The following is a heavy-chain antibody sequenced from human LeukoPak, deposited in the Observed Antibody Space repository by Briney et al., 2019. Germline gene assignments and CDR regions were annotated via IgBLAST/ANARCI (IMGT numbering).Heavy chain of an antibody. CDR1: GFPFSSYA. V-gene: IGHV3-53*01. CDR3: ARDWFFFD. D-gene: IGHD3-10*01. Sequence: PGGSLRLSCAASGFPFSSYAMNWVRQAPGKGLEWVSVIYSGGSTYYADSVKGRFTISRDNSKNTLYLQMNSLRAEDTAVYYCARDWFFFDWGQGTLVTVSS. J-gene: IGHJ4*02. CDR2: IYSGGST.